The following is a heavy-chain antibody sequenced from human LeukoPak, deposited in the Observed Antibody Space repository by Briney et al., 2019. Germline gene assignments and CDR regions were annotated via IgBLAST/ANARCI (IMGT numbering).Heavy chain of an antibody. D-gene: IGHD3-22*01. CDR1: GFTFSSYS. Sequence: GGSLRLSCAASGFTFSSYSMNWVRQAPGKGLEWVSSISSSSSYIYYADSVKGRFTISRDNAKNSLYLQMNSLRAEDTAVYYCARVPQYYYDSSGLGAFDIWGQGTMVTVSS. V-gene: IGHV3-21*01. J-gene: IGHJ3*02. CDR2: ISSSSSYI. CDR3: ARVPQYYYDSSGLGAFDI.